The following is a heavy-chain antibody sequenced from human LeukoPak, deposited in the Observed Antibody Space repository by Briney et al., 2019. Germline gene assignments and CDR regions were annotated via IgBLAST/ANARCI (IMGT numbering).Heavy chain of an antibody. V-gene: IGHV3-53*01. Sequence: GGSLRLSCAASGFTVSSNYMGWVRQAPGNGLEWVSVIYSGGSTYYADSVKGRFTISRDNSKNTLYLQMNSLRAEDTAVYYCARDWVLAARDALDIWGRGTMVTVSS. J-gene: IGHJ3*02. D-gene: IGHD4/OR15-4a*01. CDR1: GFTVSSNY. CDR2: IYSGGST. CDR3: ARDWVLAARDALDI.